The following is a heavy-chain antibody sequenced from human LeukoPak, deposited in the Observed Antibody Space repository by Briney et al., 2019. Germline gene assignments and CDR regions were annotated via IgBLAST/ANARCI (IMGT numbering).Heavy chain of an antibody. D-gene: IGHD5-18*01. J-gene: IGHJ4*02. V-gene: IGHV3-30-3*01. Sequence: GGSLRLSCAASGFTFSSYAMHWVRQAPGKGLEWVAVISYDGSNKYYADSVKGRFTISRDNSKNTLYLQMNSLRAEDTAVYYCARDSADTAMDYWGQGTLVTVSS. CDR1: GFTFSSYA. CDR2: ISYDGSNK. CDR3: ARDSADTAMDY.